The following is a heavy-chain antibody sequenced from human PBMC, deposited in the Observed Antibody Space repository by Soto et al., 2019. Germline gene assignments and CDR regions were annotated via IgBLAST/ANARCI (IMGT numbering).Heavy chain of an antibody. Sequence: QVQLVESGGGVVQPGRSLRLSCAASGFTFSSYGMHWVRQAPGKGLEWVAVISYDGSNKYYADSVKGRFTISRDNSKNTLYLQMNSLRAEDTAVYYCAKDITMIVVGAFDIWGQGTMVTVSS. D-gene: IGHD3-22*01. V-gene: IGHV3-30*18. J-gene: IGHJ3*02. CDR1: GFTFSSYG. CDR2: ISYDGSNK. CDR3: AKDITMIVVGAFDI.